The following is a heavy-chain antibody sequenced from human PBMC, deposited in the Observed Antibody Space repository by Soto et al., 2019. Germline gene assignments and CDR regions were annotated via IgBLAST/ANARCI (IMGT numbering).Heavy chain of an antibody. Sequence: QMHLVESGGGVVQPGMSLRLSCAVSGFTFSNHGIHWVRQAPGKGLEWAADTSYNGIDAWYADSVKGRFTVTRDNLGDTAYLHMNRMKVENTAVSYCVSGAGQNGHDTRFDYWGQGTLVTVSS. CDR1: GFTFSNHG. D-gene: IGHD5-12*01. CDR3: VSGAGQNGHDTRFDY. CDR2: TSYNGIDA. V-gene: IGHV3-30*03. J-gene: IGHJ4*02.